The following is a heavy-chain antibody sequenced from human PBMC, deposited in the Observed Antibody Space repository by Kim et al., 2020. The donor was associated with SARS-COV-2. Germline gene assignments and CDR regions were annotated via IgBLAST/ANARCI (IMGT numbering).Heavy chain of an antibody. CDR3: AMSLIAAQHPDFDY. CDR2: IKQDGSEK. Sequence: GGSLRLSCAASGFTFSSYWMSWVRQAPGKGLEWVANIKQDGSEKYYVDSVKGRFTISRDNAKNSLYLQMNSLRAEDTAVYYCAMSLIAAQHPDFDYWGQGTLVTVSS. CDR1: GFTFSSYW. D-gene: IGHD6-6*01. J-gene: IGHJ4*02. V-gene: IGHV3-7*03.